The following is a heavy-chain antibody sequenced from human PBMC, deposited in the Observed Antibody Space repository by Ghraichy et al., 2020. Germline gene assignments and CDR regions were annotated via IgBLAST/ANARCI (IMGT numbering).Heavy chain of an antibody. CDR2: IFSNGDT. CDR3: AGESVNLESGRLNGMDV. D-gene: IGHD1-26*01. CDR1: GFTVSGNY. J-gene: IGHJ6*02. V-gene: IGHV3-53*01. Sequence: GGSLRLSCAASGFTVSGNYMSWVRQAPGKGLEWVSVIFSNGDTFHADSVQGRFTISRDNSKNTLHLQINSLRAEDTAVYYCAGESVNLESGRLNGMDVWGQGTTVTVSS.